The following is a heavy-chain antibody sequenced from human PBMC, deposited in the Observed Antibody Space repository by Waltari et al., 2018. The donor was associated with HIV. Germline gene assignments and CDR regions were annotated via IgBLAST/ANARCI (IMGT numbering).Heavy chain of an antibody. Sequence: QVHLVESGGGVVQPGGSLRLSCAASGFTFSSFGMHWVRQAPGKGLEWVTFIQSDGGHTYYTDSVKGRFAISRDNSKNTVDLQMDNLRPEDTALYFCAKDPHPYRRDGYNVFDHWGQGALVTVSS. CDR3: AKDPHPYRRDGYNVFDH. V-gene: IGHV3-30*02. D-gene: IGHD5-12*01. J-gene: IGHJ4*02. CDR2: IQSDGGHT. CDR1: GFTFSSFG.